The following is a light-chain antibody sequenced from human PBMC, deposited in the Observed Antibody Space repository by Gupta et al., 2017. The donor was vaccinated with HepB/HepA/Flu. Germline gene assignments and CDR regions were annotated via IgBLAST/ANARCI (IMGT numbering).Light chain of an antibody. CDR2: DVS. CDR1: SSDVGAYNY. Sequence: QSALTQPASVSGSPGQSITISCTGTSSDVGAYNYVSWYQQHPGKAPKLMIYDVSSRPSGVSKRFSGSKSGNTASLTISGLQAEDEADYYCSSYTSSSTLVVGGGTKLTVL. V-gene: IGLV2-14*01. J-gene: IGLJ2*01. CDR3: SSYTSSSTLV.